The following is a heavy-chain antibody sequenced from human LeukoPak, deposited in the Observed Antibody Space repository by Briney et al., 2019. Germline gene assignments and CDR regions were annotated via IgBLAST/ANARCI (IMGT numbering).Heavy chain of an antibody. V-gene: IGHV3-30*02. CDR1: GFSFSRFG. CDR3: ARQGPSMIDWSSDDAFDF. CDR2: IRSDGSVK. J-gene: IGHJ3*01. Sequence: HPGGSLRLSCAASGFSFSRFGMHWVRQTPGKGLEWVAFIRSDGSVKFYADSVKGRFTLSRDNSKNTVYVQMTSLRAEDTAIYYCARQGPSMIDWSSDDAFDFWGQGTMVTVSS. D-gene: IGHD3-9*01.